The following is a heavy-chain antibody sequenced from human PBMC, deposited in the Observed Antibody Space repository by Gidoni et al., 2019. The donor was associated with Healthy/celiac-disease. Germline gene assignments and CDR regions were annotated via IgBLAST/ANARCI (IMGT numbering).Heavy chain of an antibody. Sequence: QLQLQESVPGLVKPSETLSLTCTVSADSISSSSYYWCWIRQPPGKGLEWIGSIYYSGSTYYNPSLKSRVTISVDTSKNQFSLKLSSVTAADTAVYYCARPRYYYDSSGPREVNDYWGQGTLVTVSS. V-gene: IGHV4-39*01. CDR1: ADSISSSSYY. J-gene: IGHJ4*02. CDR2: IYYSGST. D-gene: IGHD3-22*01. CDR3: ARPRYYYDSSGPREVNDY.